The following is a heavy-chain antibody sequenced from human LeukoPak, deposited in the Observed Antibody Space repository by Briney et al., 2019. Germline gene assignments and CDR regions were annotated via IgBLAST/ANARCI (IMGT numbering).Heavy chain of an antibody. J-gene: IGHJ3*02. CDR2: ISGGGNDT. CDR3: AKDRYGSGSALSYDAFDI. V-gene: IGHV3-23*01. Sequence: GGSLRLSCAASGFTFNTYAMSWVRQAPGKGLEWVSGISGGGNDTYYADSVKGRFTISRDNSKNTLYLQMNSLRAEDTAVYYCAKDRYGSGSALSYDAFDIWGLGTTVTVSS. D-gene: IGHD3-10*01. CDR1: GFTFNTYA.